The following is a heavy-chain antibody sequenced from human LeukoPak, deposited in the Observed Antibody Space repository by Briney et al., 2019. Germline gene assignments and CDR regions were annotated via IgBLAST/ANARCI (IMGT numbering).Heavy chain of an antibody. D-gene: IGHD3-10*01. J-gene: IGHJ4*02. CDR2: IDSSGRHT. V-gene: IGHV3-64*02. CDR3: ARDLAGHYYGSGSSFDY. Sequence: GGSLRLSCAASGFAFSTYAMHWVRQAPGKGLQYVSAIDSSGRHTYYADSVKDRFIISRDNAKNSLFLQMDSLRAEDTAVYYCARDLAGHYYGSGSSFDYWGQGTLVTVS. CDR1: GFAFSTYA.